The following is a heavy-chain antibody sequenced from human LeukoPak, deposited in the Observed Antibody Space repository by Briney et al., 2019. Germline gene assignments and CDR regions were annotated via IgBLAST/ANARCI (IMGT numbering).Heavy chain of an antibody. D-gene: IGHD3-10*01. CDR2: IYTSGNT. V-gene: IGHV4-4*07. CDR1: GGPISSYY. Sequence: SETLSLTCTVSGGPISSYYWSWIRQPAGKGLEWIGRIYTSGNTNYNPSLKSRVTMSVDTSKNQFSLKLSSVTAADTAVYYCARGGVGYAPFDPWGQGTLVTVSS. J-gene: IGHJ5*02. CDR3: ARGGVGYAPFDP.